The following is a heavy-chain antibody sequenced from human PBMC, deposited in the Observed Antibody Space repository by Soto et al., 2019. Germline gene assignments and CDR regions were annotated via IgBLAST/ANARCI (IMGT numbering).Heavy chain of an antibody. J-gene: IGHJ4*02. V-gene: IGHV1-46*02. CDR1: GYNFNNYY. Sequence: GASVKVSCKASGYNFNNYYIHWVRQTPGQGPEWIGVINPSRGLTTYSQRFQGRVSMTRDTSTTTVYMELSSLRSEDTAIYYCARDGVPIAGRSGYFDYWGPGTEVTV. CDR2: INPSRGLT. D-gene: IGHD6-19*01. CDR3: ARDGVPIAGRSGYFDY.